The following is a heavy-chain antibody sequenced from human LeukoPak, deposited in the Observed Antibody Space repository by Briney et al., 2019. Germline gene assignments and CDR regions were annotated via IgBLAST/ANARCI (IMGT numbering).Heavy chain of an antibody. CDR1: GYIFTSYY. CDR2: INPSGSST. D-gene: IGHD4-17*01. Sequence: ASVKVSCKASGYIFTSYYMHWVRQAPGQGLEWMGIINPSGSSTNYAQKFQGRVTMTRDTSTSTVYMELSSLRSEDTAMYYCARVGDYRIFDYWGQGTLVTVSS. CDR3: ARVGDYRIFDY. J-gene: IGHJ4*02. V-gene: IGHV1-46*03.